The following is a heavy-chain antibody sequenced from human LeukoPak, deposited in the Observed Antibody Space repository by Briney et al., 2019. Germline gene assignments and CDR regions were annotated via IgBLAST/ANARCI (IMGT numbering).Heavy chain of an antibody. V-gene: IGHV3-64*04. CDR2: ISSNGGST. CDR1: RFTFSSYA. J-gene: IGHJ3*02. Sequence: GGSLRLSCAASRFTFSSYAMHWVRQAPGKGLEYVSAISSNGGSTYYADSVKGRFTISRDNSKNTLYLQMNSLRAEDTAVYYCARDFGPLAVAGTGAFDIWGQGTMVTVSS. D-gene: IGHD6-19*01. CDR3: ARDFGPLAVAGTGAFDI.